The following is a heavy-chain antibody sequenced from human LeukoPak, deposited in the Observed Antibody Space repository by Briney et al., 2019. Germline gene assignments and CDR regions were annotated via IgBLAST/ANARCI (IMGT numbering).Heavy chain of an antibody. J-gene: IGHJ4*02. CDR1: GFTFSSYG. CDR2: IRYDGGNK. V-gene: IGHV3-30*02. CDR3: ANLYSSSFVFN. Sequence: GGSLRLSCAASGFTFSSYGVHWVRQAPGKGLEWVAFIRYDGGNKYYADSVKGRFTISRDNSKNTLYLQMNSLRAEDTAVYYCANLYSSSFVFNWGQGTLVTVSS. D-gene: IGHD6-6*01.